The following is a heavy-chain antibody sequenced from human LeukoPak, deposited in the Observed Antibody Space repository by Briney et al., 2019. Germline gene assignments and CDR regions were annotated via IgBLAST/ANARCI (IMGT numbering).Heavy chain of an antibody. CDR3: ARDRDYGGNSIYFDY. CDR1: GYSFTNYY. D-gene: IGHD4-23*01. V-gene: IGHV1-46*01. CDR2: INPRSGST. Sequence: ASVKVSCKASGYSFTNYYIHWVRQAPGHGLEWMGIINPRSGSTTYAQKLQGRVTMTRDTSTSTVYMELSSLGSEDTAVYYCARDRDYGGNSIYFDYWGQGTLVTVSS. J-gene: IGHJ4*02.